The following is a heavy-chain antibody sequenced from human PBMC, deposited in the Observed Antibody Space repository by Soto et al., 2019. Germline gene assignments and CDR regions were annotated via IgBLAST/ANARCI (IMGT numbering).Heavy chain of an antibody. D-gene: IGHD5-12*01. CDR2: IYHSGST. CDR3: AREGYSGYDSPGYFDY. J-gene: IGHJ4*02. Sequence: QLQLQESGSGLVKPSQTLSPTCAVSGGSISSGGYSWSWIRQPPGKGLEWIGYIYHSGSTYYNPSLKGRVTISVDRSKNQFSLKLSSVTAADTAVYYCAREGYSGYDSPGYFDYWGQGTLVTVSS. CDR1: GGSISSGGYS. V-gene: IGHV4-30-2*01.